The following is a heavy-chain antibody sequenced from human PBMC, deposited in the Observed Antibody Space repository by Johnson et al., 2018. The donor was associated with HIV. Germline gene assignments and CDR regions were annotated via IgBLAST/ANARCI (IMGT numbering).Heavy chain of an antibody. Sequence: QVQLVESGGGLVQPGGSLTLSCAASGFTFSNYAMSWVRRAPGKGPEWVAVISYDGSNKYYADSVKGRFTISRDNSKNTLYLQMTSLRQDDTAVYSCYCTDHFGAREGFWGSGSYYNPDAFDIWGQGTMVTVSS. J-gene: IGHJ3*02. V-gene: IGHV3-30*03. CDR3: YCTDHFGAREGFWGSGSYYNPDAFDI. CDR1: GFTFSNYA. CDR2: ISYDGSNK. D-gene: IGHD3-10*01.